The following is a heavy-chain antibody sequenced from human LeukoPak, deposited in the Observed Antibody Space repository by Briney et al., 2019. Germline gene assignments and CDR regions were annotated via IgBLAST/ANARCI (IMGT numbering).Heavy chain of an antibody. D-gene: IGHD3-10*01. Sequence: SETLSLTCSVSGDSVSNSRVYWGWIRQPPGKGLEWIGSIYHSGSTYYDPSLKSRVTISVDTSKNQFSLKLSSVTAAGTAVYYCARVLYYGSGSYSHYWGQGTLVTVSS. CDR3: ARVLYYGSGSYSHY. J-gene: IGHJ4*02. V-gene: IGHV4-38-2*02. CDR2: IYHSGST. CDR1: GDSVSNSRVY.